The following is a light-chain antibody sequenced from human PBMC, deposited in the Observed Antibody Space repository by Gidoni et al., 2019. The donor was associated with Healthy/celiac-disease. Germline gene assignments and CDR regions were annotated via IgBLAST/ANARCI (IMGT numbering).Light chain of an antibody. V-gene: IGKV3-20*01. CDR2: GAS. CDR1: QSVSSSY. CDR3: QQYGSSPQT. Sequence: EIVLTQSPGTLCLSPGERATLSCRGSQSVSSSYLAWYQQKPGQAPRLLIYGASSRATGIPDRFSGSGSGTDFTLTISRLEPEDFAVYYCQQYGSSPQTFGQGTKLEIK. J-gene: IGKJ2*01.